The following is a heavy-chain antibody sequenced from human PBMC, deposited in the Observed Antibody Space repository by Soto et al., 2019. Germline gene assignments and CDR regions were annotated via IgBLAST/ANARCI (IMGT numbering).Heavy chain of an antibody. CDR1: GDTFQYYG. CDR2: IIPVFRTSP. Sequence: QGQPVQSGAEVKKPGSSVKVSCKASGDTFQYYGISWVRQAPGQGIEWMGGIIPVFRTSPNYAKKFLGRVAITSDESTNTVHMDLRSLRSEDTALFYCAIHQIAVTVIDVLDMWGQGTMVTVSS. V-gene: IGHV1-69*01. J-gene: IGHJ3*02. D-gene: IGHD6-19*01. CDR3: AIHQIAVTVIDVLDM.